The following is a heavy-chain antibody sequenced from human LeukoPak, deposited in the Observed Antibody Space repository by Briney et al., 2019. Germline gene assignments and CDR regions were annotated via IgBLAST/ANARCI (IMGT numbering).Heavy chain of an antibody. CDR1: GFTFEVYA. J-gene: IGHJ4*02. D-gene: IGHD5-12*01. CDR2: ISWSSGSI. V-gene: IGHV3-9*01. Sequence: GGSLRLSCAASGFTFEVYAMHWVRQAPGEGLEWVSGISWSSGSIGYADSVKGRFTISRDNAKNSLYLQMNSLRAEDTAVYYCARGLEWLRLYYFDYWGQGTLVTVSS. CDR3: ARGLEWLRLYYFDY.